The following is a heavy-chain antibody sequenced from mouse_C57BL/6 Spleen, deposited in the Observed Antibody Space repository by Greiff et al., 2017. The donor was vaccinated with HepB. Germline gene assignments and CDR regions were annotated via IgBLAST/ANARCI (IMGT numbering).Heavy chain of an antibody. CDR2: IDPSDSET. Sequence: QVQLKQPGAELVRPGSSVKLCCKASGYTFTSYWMHWVKQRPIQGLEWIGNIDPSDSETHYNQKFKDKATLTVDKSSSTAYMQLSSLTSEDSAVYYCARVVTTGGDFDYWGQGTTLTVSS. D-gene: IGHD2-2*01. J-gene: IGHJ2*01. CDR1: GYTFTSYW. CDR3: ARVVTTGGDFDY. V-gene: IGHV1-52*01.